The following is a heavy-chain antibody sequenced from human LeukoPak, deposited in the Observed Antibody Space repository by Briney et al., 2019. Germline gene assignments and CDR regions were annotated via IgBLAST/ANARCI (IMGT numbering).Heavy chain of an antibody. CDR1: GGSFSGYY. CDR3: ARGGGDYGGNVDY. V-gene: IGHV4-34*01. CDR2: INHSGST. D-gene: IGHD4-23*01. Sequence: SETLSLTCAVYGGSFSGYYWSWIRQPPGKGLEWIGEINHSGSTNYNPSLKSRVTISVDTSKNQFSLKLSSVTAADTAVYYCARGGGDYGGNVDYWGQGTPVTVSS. J-gene: IGHJ4*02.